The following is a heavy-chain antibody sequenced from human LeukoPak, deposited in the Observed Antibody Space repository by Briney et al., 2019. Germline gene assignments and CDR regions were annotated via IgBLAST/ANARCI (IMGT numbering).Heavy chain of an antibody. Sequence: GGSLRLSCAASGFTFSSYAMSWVRQAPGKGLEWVSAISGSGGSTYYADSVKGRFTSSRDNPKNTLYLQMNGLRVEDTAVYYCAKVPRFLEWSIYFDYWGQGTLVTVSS. J-gene: IGHJ4*02. CDR2: ISGSGGST. CDR3: AKVPRFLEWSIYFDY. V-gene: IGHV3-23*01. CDR1: GFTFSSYA. D-gene: IGHD3-3*01.